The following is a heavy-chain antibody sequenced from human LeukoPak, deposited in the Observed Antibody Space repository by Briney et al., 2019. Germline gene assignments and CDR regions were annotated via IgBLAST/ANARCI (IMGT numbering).Heavy chain of an antibody. Sequence: QPGGSLRLSCAASGFTFSSYGMHWVRQAPGKGLEWVAFIRYDGSNKYYADSVKGRFTISRDNSKNTLYLQMNSLRAEDTAVYYCAKEGGSYGSGSLHNDYWGQGTLVTVSS. D-gene: IGHD3-10*01. V-gene: IGHV3-30*02. CDR3: AKEGGSYGSGSLHNDY. CDR2: IRYDGSNK. J-gene: IGHJ4*02. CDR1: GFTFSSYG.